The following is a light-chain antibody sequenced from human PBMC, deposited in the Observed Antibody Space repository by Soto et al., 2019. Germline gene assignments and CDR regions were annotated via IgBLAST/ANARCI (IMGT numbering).Light chain of an antibody. CDR1: SSDVGGYNY. V-gene: IGLV2-14*03. J-gene: IGLJ1*01. CDR3: CSYAGSSYV. Sequence: QSVLTQPASVSGSPGQSITISCTGTSSDVGGYNYVSWYQHHPGKAPKLMTYDVSNRPSGVSNRFSGSKSGNTASLTISGLQAEDEADYYCCSYAGSSYVFGTGTKVTVL. CDR2: DVS.